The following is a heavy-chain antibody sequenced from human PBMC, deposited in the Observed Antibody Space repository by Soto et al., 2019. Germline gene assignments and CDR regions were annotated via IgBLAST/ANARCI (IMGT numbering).Heavy chain of an antibody. CDR2: IYPGDSDT. J-gene: IGHJ6*02. Sequence: PGESLKISCKGSGYSFTSYWIGWVRQMPGKGLEWMGIIYPGDSDTRYSPSFQGQVTISADKSISTAYLQWSSLKASDTAMYYCARVRYYYDSSGYLAGMDVWGQGTTVTVS. D-gene: IGHD3-22*01. V-gene: IGHV5-51*01. CDR3: ARVRYYYDSSGYLAGMDV. CDR1: GYSFTSYW.